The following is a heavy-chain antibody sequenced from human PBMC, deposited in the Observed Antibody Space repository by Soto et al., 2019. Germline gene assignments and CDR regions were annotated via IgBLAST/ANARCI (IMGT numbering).Heavy chain of an antibody. Sequence: SVKVSCKASGGTFSSYAISWVRQAPGQGLEWMGGIIPIFGTANYAQKFQGRVTITADESTSTAYMELSSLRSEDTAVYYCARDRWVHTAAAPNYYYYGMDVWGQGTTVTVSS. V-gene: IGHV1-69*13. CDR1: GGTFSSYA. J-gene: IGHJ6*02. CDR3: ARDRWVHTAAAPNYYYYGMDV. CDR2: IIPIFGTA. D-gene: IGHD6-13*01.